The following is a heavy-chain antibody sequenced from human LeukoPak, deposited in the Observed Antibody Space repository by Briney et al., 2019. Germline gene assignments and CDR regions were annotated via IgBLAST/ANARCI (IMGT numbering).Heavy chain of an antibody. V-gene: IGHV3-23*01. CDR3: AKRYSGSSGLYNFDY. D-gene: IGHD1-26*01. Sequence: GGSLRLSCAASGFTFSSYAMPWVRQPPGKGLEGVSSITGSTGSTYYADSVKGRFTISRDNSKNTLYLQMNSLRAEDTAVYYCAKRYSGSSGLYNFDYWGQGTLVTVSS. J-gene: IGHJ4*02. CDR1: GFTFSSYA. CDR2: ITGSTGST.